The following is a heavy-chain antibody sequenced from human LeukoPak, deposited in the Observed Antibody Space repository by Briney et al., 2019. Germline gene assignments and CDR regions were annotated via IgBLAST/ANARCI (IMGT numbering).Heavy chain of an antibody. CDR2: ISDNGKTI. CDR3: AKSPMRTVTTNYFDY. Sequence: GGSLRLSCAASTSDFNYYYMNWIRQAPGKGLEWLSYISDNGKTIFYADSVKGRFTISRDNAGKSLFLQMNSLRVEDTAVYYCAKSPMRTVTTNYFDYWGPGTLITASS. CDR1: TSDFNYYY. D-gene: IGHD4-17*01. V-gene: IGHV3-11*01. J-gene: IGHJ4*02.